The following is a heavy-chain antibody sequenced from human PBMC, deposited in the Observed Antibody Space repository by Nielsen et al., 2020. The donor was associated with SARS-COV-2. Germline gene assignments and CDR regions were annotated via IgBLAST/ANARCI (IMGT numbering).Heavy chain of an antibody. CDR3: ARAAPRITIFGVVSRGYYYYGMDV. D-gene: IGHD3-3*01. CDR2: ISSSSSYT. V-gene: IGHV3-11*05. Sequence: WIRQPPGKGLEWVSYISSSSSYTNYADSVKGRFTISRDNAKNSLYLQMNSLRAEDTALYHCARAAPRITIFGVVSRGYYYYGMDVWGQGTTVTVSS. J-gene: IGHJ6*02.